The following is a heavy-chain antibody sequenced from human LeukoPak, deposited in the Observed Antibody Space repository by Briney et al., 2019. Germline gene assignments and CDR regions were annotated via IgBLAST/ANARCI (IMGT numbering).Heavy chain of an antibody. D-gene: IGHD5-18*01. J-gene: IGHJ4*02. CDR1: GFTFSSYA. Sequence: GGSLRLSCAASGFTFSSYAMSWVRQAPGKGLEWFSEISGSGAGTYYADSVKGRFTISRDNSKNTLYLQMNSLRAEDTAVYYCAKDQGLWLRGGFDYWGQGTLVTVSS. V-gene: IGHV3-23*01. CDR3: AKDQGLWLRGGFDY. CDR2: ISGSGAGT.